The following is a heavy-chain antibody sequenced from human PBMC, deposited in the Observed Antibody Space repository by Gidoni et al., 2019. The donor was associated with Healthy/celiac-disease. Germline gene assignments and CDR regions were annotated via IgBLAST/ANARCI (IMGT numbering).Heavy chain of an antibody. D-gene: IGHD6-13*01. CDR2: ISSSSSTI. CDR3: ARRVGEQQLEYYYGMDV. V-gene: IGHV3-48*01. J-gene: IGHJ6*02. CDR1: GFPFLSYS. Sequence: EVQLVDSGGGLLQPGWSLRLSCAASGFPFLSYSMNWVRQAPGKGLELVSYISSSSSTIYYADSVKGRFTISRDNAKNSLYLQMNSRRAEDTAGYYCARRVGEQQLEYYYGMDVWGQGTTVTVSS.